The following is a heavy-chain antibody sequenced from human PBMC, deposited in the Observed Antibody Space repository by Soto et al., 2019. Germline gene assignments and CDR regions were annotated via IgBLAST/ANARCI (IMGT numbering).Heavy chain of an antibody. CDR2: ISAYNGNT. V-gene: IGHV1-18*04. D-gene: IGHD3-3*01. J-gene: IGHJ6*02. CDR3: ARVRWSYDFWSGYPSGMDV. Sequence: ASVKVSCKASGYTFTSYGISWVRQAPGQGLEWMGWISAYNGNTNYAQKLQGRVTMTTDTSTSTAYMELRSLRSDDTAMYYCARVRWSYDFWSGYPSGMDVWGQGTTVTVSS. CDR1: GYTFTSYG.